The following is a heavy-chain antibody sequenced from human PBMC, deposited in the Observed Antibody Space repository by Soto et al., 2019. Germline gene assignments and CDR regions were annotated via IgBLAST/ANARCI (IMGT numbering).Heavy chain of an antibody. CDR1: AFTFSTYA. Sequence: GGSLRLSCEASAFTFSTYAMTWVRQAPGKGLEWVSSIRGSGGSTYYADSVKGRFTISRDNSKSTLYLQMNSLRAEDTAIYYCARLRLTGYFEYWGQGTLVTVSS. V-gene: IGHV3-23*01. J-gene: IGHJ4*02. CDR2: IRGSGGST. D-gene: IGHD2-15*01. CDR3: ARLRLTGYFEY.